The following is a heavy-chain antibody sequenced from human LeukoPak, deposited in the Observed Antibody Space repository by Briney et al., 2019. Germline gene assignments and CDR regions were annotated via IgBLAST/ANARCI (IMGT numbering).Heavy chain of an antibody. V-gene: IGHV3-30-3*01. Sequence: GGSLRLSCAASGFTFSSYAMHWVRQAPGKGLEWVAVISYDGSNKYYADSVKGRFTISRDNSKNTLYLQMNSLRPEDTAVYYCARAGEDVVLSPAPVGGSPYNWFDPWGQGTLVTVSS. J-gene: IGHJ5*02. D-gene: IGHD2-8*01. CDR3: ARAGEDVVLSPAPVGGSPYNWFDP. CDR2: ISYDGSNK. CDR1: GFTFSSYA.